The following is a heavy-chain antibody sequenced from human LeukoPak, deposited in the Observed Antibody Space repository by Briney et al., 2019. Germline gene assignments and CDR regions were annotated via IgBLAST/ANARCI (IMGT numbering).Heavy chain of an antibody. CDR1: GGSISTSNYY. CDR3: ARGRNAPPFHYYYYMDV. CDR2: IYYSGST. D-gene: IGHD4-11*01. V-gene: IGHV4-61*05. Sequence: SETLSLTCTVSGGSISTSNYYWGWIRQPPGKGLEWIGYIYYSGSTNYNPSLKSRVTISVDTSKNQFSLKLSSVTAADTAVYYCARGRNAPPFHYYYYMDVWGKGTTLTVSS. J-gene: IGHJ6*03.